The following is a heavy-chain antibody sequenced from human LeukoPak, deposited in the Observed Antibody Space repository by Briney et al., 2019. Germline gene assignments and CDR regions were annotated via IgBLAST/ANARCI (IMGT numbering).Heavy chain of an antibody. CDR3: AKGSITMVRGVTYDY. CDR1: GFTFSSYG. Sequence: GGTLRLSCAASGFTFSSYGMSWVRQAPGKGLEWVSAISGSGGSTYYADSVKGRFTISRDNSKNTLYLQMNSLRAEDTAVYYCAKGSITMVRGVTYDYWGQGTLVTVSS. V-gene: IGHV3-23*01. D-gene: IGHD3-10*01. J-gene: IGHJ4*02. CDR2: ISGSGGST.